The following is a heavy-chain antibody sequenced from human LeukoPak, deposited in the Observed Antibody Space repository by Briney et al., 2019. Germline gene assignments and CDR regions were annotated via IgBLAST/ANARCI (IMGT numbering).Heavy chain of an antibody. V-gene: IGHV3-20*04. CDR1: GFTFDDYG. CDR3: ARESIAAGVNDAFDI. CDR2: INWNGGST. J-gene: IGHJ3*02. D-gene: IGHD6-13*01. Sequence: GGSLRLSCAASGFTFDDYGMSWVRRAPGKGLEWVSGINWNGGSTGYADSVKGRFTISRDNAKNSLYLQMNSLRAEDTAVYYCARESIAAGVNDAFDIWGLGTMVTVSS.